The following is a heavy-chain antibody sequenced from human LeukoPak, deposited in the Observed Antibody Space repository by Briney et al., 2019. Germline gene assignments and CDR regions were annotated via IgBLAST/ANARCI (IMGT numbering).Heavy chain of an antibody. J-gene: IGHJ5*02. CDR2: IIPIFGTA. Sequence: ASVKVSCKASGGTFSSYAISWVRQAPGQGLEWMGGIIPIFGTANYAQKFQGRVTITADKSTSTAYMELSSLRSEDTAVYFCARAPRGVITHFGSWFDPWGQGTLVTVSS. CDR1: GGTFSSYA. D-gene: IGHD4-23*01. V-gene: IGHV1-69*06. CDR3: ARAPRGVITHFGSWFDP.